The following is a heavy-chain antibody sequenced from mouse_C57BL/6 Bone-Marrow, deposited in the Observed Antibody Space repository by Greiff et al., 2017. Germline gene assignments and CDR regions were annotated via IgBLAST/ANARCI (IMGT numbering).Heavy chain of an antibody. J-gene: IGHJ4*01. CDR1: GYTFTSYG. D-gene: IGHD1-1*01. CDR3: ARWDTTVVAPHYYAMDY. V-gene: IGHV1-81*01. CDR2: IYPRSGNT. Sequence: QVQLKQSGAELARPGASVKLSCKASGYTFTSYGISWVKQRTGQGLEWIGEIYPRSGNTYYNEKFKGKATLTADKSSSTAYMELRSLTSEDSAVYCCARWDTTVVAPHYYAMDYWGQGTSVTVSS.